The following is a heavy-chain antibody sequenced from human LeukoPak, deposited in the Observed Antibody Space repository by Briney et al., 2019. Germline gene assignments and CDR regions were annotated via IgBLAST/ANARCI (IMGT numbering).Heavy chain of an antibody. D-gene: IGHD3-16*01. J-gene: IGHJ4*02. Sequence: PSETLSLTCVVYGGSFSGYYWTWIRQSPGKGLEWIGEINHSGSTNYNPSLKSRVTVSVDTSKRQFSLKLNSVTAADTAVYYCGRGAAFRMGSPYYFAHGGQGTLVTVSS. CDR1: GGSFSGYY. V-gene: IGHV4-34*01. CDR2: INHSGST. CDR3: GRGAAFRMGSPYYFAH.